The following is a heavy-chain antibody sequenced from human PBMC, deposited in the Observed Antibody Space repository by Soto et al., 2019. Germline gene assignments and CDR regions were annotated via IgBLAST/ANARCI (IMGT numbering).Heavy chain of an antibody. CDR1: GFTFSSYG. CDR2: IWYDGSNK. V-gene: IGHV3-33*01. D-gene: IGHD3-10*01. Sequence: VQLEEFGGGVVQPGGSLRLSCAASGFTFSSYGMHWVRQAPGKGLEWVAVIWYDGSNKYYADSVKGRFTISRDNSKNTLYLQMNSLRAEDTAVYYCARDLRQYYYGSGSYYGGQGTLVTVSS. CDR3: ARDLRQYYYGSGSYY. J-gene: IGHJ4*02.